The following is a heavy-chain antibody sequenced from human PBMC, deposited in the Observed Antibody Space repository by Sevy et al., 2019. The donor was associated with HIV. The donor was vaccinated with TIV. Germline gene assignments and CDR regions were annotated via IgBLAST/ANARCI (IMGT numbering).Heavy chain of an antibody. Sequence: GGSLRLSCAASGFTFSNYWMHWVRQDPGKGLVWVSRIDSDDGSTDYADSVKGRFTISRDNAKSTLFLQMNSLRAEDTAVYYCARQYYYGSGRIFYYGVDVWGQGTTVTVSS. CDR2: IDSDDGST. V-gene: IGHV3-74*01. D-gene: IGHD3-10*01. CDR1: GFTFSNYW. J-gene: IGHJ6*02. CDR3: ARQYYYGSGRIFYYGVDV.